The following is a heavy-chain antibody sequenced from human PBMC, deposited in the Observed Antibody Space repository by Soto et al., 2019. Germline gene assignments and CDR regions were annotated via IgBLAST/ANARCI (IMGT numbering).Heavy chain of an antibody. D-gene: IGHD1-20*01. CDR1: GYSFTGYS. Sequence: ASVKVSCKTSGYSFTGYSVHWVRQAPGHGPEWMGWITPTSGGTKYAQESQSRDTMTRDTSISTVFMELSRVTSDDTAVYFCAREGMSRGNLITGKRFDYWGQGSLVTVPS. CDR2: ITPTSGGT. V-gene: IGHV1-2*02. J-gene: IGHJ4*02. CDR3: AREGMSRGNLITGKRFDY.